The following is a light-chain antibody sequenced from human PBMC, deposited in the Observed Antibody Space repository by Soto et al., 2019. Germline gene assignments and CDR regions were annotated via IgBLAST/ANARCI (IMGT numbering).Light chain of an antibody. CDR1: SSDVGGYNY. CDR3: SSYTSNSTLV. Sequence: QSALTQPASVSGSPGQSITISCTGTSSDVGGYNYVAWYQQHPGKAPKLMIYEVTNRPSGVSNRFSGSKSGNTASLTISGLQAEDEGDYYCSSYTSNSTLVFGGGIKLTVL. V-gene: IGLV2-14*01. CDR2: EVT. J-gene: IGLJ2*01.